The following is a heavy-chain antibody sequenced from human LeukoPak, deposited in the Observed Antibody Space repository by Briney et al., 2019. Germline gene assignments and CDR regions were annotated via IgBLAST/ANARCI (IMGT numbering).Heavy chain of an antibody. CDR3: ARDRPAIAAAGLFDY. CDR2: ISAYNGNT. Sequence: GASVKVSCKASGYTFTSYGISRVRQAPGQGLEWMGWISAYNGNTNYAQKLQGRVTMTTDTSASTAYMELRSLRSDDTAVYYCARDRPAIAAAGLFDYWGQGTLVTVSS. CDR1: GYTFTSYG. V-gene: IGHV1-18*01. J-gene: IGHJ4*02. D-gene: IGHD6-13*01.